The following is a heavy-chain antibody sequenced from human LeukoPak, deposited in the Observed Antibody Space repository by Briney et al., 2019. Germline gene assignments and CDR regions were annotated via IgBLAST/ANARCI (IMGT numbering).Heavy chain of an antibody. CDR3: ARGTLLPGIGY. J-gene: IGHJ4*02. Sequence: GGSLRLSCAGYGFTFSSYWMTWVRQAPGKGLEWVANINQDVVDSVKGRFTISRDNAKNSLYLQVNSLRAEDTAVYYCARGTLLPGIGYWGQGTLVTVSS. CDR2: INQDV. CDR1: GFTFSSYW. D-gene: IGHD1-26*01. V-gene: IGHV3-7*01.